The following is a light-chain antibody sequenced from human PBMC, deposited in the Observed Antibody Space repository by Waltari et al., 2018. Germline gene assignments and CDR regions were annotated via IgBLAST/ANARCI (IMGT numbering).Light chain of an antibody. Sequence: DIQMTQSPSSLSAAVGDRVTITCRANQSITTYLNWYQHKPEKAPKLLIYAESSLQSGVPSRFSGSGSGTDFTLTISSLQPEDFATYSCQQSYTTPYTFGQGTELEI. CDR1: QSITTY. J-gene: IGKJ2*01. CDR2: AES. V-gene: IGKV1-39*01. CDR3: QQSYTTPYT.